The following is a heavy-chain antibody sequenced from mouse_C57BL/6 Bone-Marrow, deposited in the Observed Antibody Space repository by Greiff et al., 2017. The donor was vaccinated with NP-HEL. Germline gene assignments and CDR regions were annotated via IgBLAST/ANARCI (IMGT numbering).Heavy chain of an antibody. Sequence: EVKVEESGEGLVKPGGSLKLSCAASGFTFSSYAMSWVRQTPEKRLEWVAYISSGGDYIYYADNVKGRFTISRDNARNTLYLQMSSLKSEDTAMYYCTREGTYYDYDALYAMDDWGQGTAVTVSA. CDR3: TREGTYYDYDALYAMDD. CDR1: GFTFSSYA. V-gene: IGHV5-9-1*02. J-gene: IGHJ4*01. CDR2: ISSGGDYI. D-gene: IGHD2-4*01.